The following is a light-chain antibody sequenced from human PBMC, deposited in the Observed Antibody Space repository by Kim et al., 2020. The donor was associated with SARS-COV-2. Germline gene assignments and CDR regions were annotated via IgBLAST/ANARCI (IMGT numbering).Light chain of an antibody. V-gene: IGLV3-21*04. CDR1: NIGSKS. J-gene: IGLJ3*02. CDR3: QVWDSSSDHRV. CDR2: YDS. Sequence: APGKTASVTCGRNNIGSKSVHGYQQQPGQAPVLVIYYDSDRPSGIPERFSGSNSGNTATLTISRVEAGDEADYYCQVWDSSSDHRVFGGGTQLTVL.